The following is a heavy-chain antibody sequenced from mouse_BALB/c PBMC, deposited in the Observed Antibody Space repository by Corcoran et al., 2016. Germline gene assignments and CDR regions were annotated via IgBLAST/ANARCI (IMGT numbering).Heavy chain of an antibody. CDR2: INPYNDGT. V-gene: IGHV1S136*01. CDR1: GYTFPSSV. J-gene: IGHJ4*01. CDR3: ARLYPGIAMDY. Sequence: EFQLQLSGPELVKPGASLTISCKASGYTFPSSVMHWVKQKPGQGLEWIGYINPYNDGTKYNEKFKGKSTLTSDKSSSTAYMELSSLPSEDSAVYYCARLYPGIAMDYWGQGTSVTVSS.